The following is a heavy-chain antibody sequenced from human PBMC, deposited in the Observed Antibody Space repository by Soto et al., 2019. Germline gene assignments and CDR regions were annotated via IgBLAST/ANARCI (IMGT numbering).Heavy chain of an antibody. D-gene: IGHD3-22*01. CDR3: ASGYNAYQRQHVFDI. CDR1: GYSFNSYY. J-gene: IGHJ3*02. CDR2: INPSGAST. V-gene: IGHV1-46*02. Sequence: QVQLVQSGAEVKKPGASVKVACKASGYSFNSYYMHWVRQAPGQGPGWMGVINPSGASTSYAQKFQGRVTMTRDTSTSTVYMELSSLRSEDTALYYCASGYNAYQRQHVFDIWGQGTLVTVSS.